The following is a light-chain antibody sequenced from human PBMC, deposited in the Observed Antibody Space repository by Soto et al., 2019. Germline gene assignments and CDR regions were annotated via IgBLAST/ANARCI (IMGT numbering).Light chain of an antibody. CDR2: GAS. V-gene: IGKV3-15*01. CDR1: QSVSSN. CDR3: QQYNNWPWT. J-gene: IGKJ1*01. Sequence: TQSPGTLSSSPGERATLSCRASQSVSSNYLAWYQQKPGQAPRLLIYGASTRATGIPARFSGSGSATEFTLTISSLQSEDFAVYYCQQYNNWPWTFGQGTKVDIK.